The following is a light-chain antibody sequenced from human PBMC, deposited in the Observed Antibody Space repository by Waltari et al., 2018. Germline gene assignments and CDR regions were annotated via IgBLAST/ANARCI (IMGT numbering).Light chain of an antibody. Sequence: EVVMTQSPATLSVSPGERVSLSCRASQSAKTSLAWYQQTPGQAPRLLIYRAATRAAGVPDRLSGSGSGTEFTLTISSLQSEDSAIYYCQQYNIWPWTFGPGTNVDIK. CDR2: RAA. CDR3: QQYNIWPWT. J-gene: IGKJ1*01. V-gene: IGKV3D-15*01. CDR1: QSAKTS.